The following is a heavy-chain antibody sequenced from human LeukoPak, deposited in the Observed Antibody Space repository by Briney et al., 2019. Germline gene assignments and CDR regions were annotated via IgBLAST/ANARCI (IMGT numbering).Heavy chain of an antibody. D-gene: IGHD3-9*01. J-gene: IGHJ4*02. CDR1: GFTFRDYA. CDR2: ISGDGHRT. CDR3: AKRISTGWFYFDY. V-gene: IGHV3-23*01. Sequence: SGGSLRLSCAASGFTFRDYAMSWVRQAPGKGLEWVSVISGDGHRTYYEDSVKGRFTISRDNSKNTLFLQASSLRAEDTAIYYCAKRISTGWFYFDYWGQGTLVTVSS.